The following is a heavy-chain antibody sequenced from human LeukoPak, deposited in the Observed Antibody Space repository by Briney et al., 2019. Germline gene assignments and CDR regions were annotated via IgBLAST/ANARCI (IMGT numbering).Heavy chain of an antibody. V-gene: IGHV3-30-3*01. D-gene: IGHD6-6*01. CDR2: ISYDGSNK. CDR1: GFTFSSYA. J-gene: IGHJ4*02. CDR3: ARGVRYFDY. Sequence: GGSLRLSCAASGFTFSSYAMHWVRQAPGKGLEWVAVISYDGSNKYYADSVKGRFTISRDNSKNTLYLQMNSLRAEDTAVYYCARGVRYFDYWGQGTLVTVS.